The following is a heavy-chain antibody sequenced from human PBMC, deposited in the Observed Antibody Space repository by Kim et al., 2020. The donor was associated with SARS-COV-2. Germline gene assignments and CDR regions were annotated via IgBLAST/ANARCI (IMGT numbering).Heavy chain of an antibody. CDR2: IYYSGST. J-gene: IGHJ4*02. V-gene: IGHV4-59*13. CDR1: GGSISSYY. CDR3: ARDHSSSWYGLD. D-gene: IGHD6-13*01. Sequence: SETLSLTCTVSGGSISSYYWSWIRQPPGKGLEWIGYIYYSGSTNYNPSLKSRVTISVDTSKNQFSLKLSSVTAADTAVYYCARDHSSSWYGLDWGQGTLVTVSS.